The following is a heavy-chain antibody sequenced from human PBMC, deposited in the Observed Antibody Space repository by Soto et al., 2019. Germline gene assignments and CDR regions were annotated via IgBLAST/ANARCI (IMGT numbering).Heavy chain of an antibody. V-gene: IGHV3-30-3*01. J-gene: IGHJ6*02. CDR1: GFTFSSYA. D-gene: IGHD6-13*01. CDR2: ISYDGSNK. Sequence: PGGSLRLSCAASGFTFSSYAMHWVRQAPGKGLEWVAVISYDGSNKYYADSVKGRFTISRDNSKNTLYLQMNSLRAEDTAVYYCARVRTEQQLVLGYYYYGMDVWGQGTTVTVSS. CDR3: ARVRTEQQLVLGYYYYGMDV.